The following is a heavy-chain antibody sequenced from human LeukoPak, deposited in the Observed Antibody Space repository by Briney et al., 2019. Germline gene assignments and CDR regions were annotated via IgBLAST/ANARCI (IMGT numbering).Heavy chain of an antibody. J-gene: IGHJ6*03. CDR2: ISAYNGNT. D-gene: IGHD1-7*01. V-gene: IGHV1-18*01. Sequence: GASVKVSCKASGYTFTSYGISWVRQAPGQGLEWMGWISAYNGNTNYAQKLQGRVTMPTDTSTSTAYMELRSLRSDDTAVYYCARSRAGTTADYYYYMDVWGKGTTVTVSS. CDR1: GYTFTSYG. CDR3: ARSRAGTTADYYYYMDV.